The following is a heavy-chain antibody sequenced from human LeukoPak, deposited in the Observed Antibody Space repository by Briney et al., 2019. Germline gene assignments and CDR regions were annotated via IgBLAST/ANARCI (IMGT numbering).Heavy chain of an antibody. V-gene: IGHV3-23*01. D-gene: IGHD3-22*01. CDR1: GFTFSSYA. CDR3: AKEESITMIVVVTGGAFDI. Sequence: GESLRLSCAASGFTFSSYAMSWVRQAPGKGLKWVSAISGSGGSTYYADSVKGRFTISRDNSKNTLYLQMNSLRAEDTAVYYCAKEESITMIVVVTGGAFDIWGQGTMVTVSS. CDR2: ISGSGGST. J-gene: IGHJ3*02.